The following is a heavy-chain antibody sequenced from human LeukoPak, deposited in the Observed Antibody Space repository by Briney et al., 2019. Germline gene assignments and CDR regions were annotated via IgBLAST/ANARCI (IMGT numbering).Heavy chain of an antibody. D-gene: IGHD6-13*01. J-gene: IGHJ5*02. CDR2: INPNSGGT. CDR1: GYTFTGYY. CDR3: ATGLRIAAAGRYNWFDP. V-gene: IGHV1-2*02. Sequence: ASVKVSCKASGYTFTGYYIHWVRQAPGQGLEWMGWINPNSGGTNYAQKFQGRVTLTRDTSISTAYMELSRLRSEDTAVYYCATGLRIAAAGRYNWFDPWGQGTLVTVSS.